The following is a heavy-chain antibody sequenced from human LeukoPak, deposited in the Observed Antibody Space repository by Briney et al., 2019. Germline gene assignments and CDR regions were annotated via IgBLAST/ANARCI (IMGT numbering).Heavy chain of an antibody. D-gene: IGHD2-21*01. J-gene: IGHJ3*01. CDR2: ISPGGGTT. CDR1: GFAFGSET. CDR3: ARSSGIVAVIVDAFNL. Sequence: GGSLRLSCAVSGFAFGSETMSCVRHSPPRGLEWVASISPGGGTTYYTDSVKGRFTISRDNAKNSLYLHMNSLRAEDTAVYYCARSSGIVAVIVDAFNLWGQGTMVTVSS. V-gene: IGHV3-23*01.